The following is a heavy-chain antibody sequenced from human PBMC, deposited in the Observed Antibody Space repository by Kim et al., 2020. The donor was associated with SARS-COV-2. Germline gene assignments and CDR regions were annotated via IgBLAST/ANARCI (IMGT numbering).Heavy chain of an antibody. D-gene: IGHD3-10*01. CDR3: ARGVGYYGSGSYYKDC. V-gene: IGHV1-46*01. J-gene: IGHJ4*02. Sequence: KVQGRVTMTRDTSTSTVYMELSSLRSEDTAVYYCARGVGYYGSGSYYKDCWGQGTLVTVSS.